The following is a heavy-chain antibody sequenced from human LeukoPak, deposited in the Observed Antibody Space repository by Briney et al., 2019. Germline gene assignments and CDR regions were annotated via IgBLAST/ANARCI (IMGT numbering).Heavy chain of an antibody. D-gene: IGHD4-17*01. CDR1: GFPFSSYT. Sequence: GGSLRLSCVASGFPFSSYTLSWVRQAPGKGLEWVSAISGSSPATYYSGSVKGRFTISRDNSKNTLYLRMNSLRAEDTAVYYCAKERQAGDYFTSDHWGQGTLVTVSS. V-gene: IGHV3-23*01. J-gene: IGHJ4*02. CDR2: ISGSSPAT. CDR3: AKERQAGDYFTSDH.